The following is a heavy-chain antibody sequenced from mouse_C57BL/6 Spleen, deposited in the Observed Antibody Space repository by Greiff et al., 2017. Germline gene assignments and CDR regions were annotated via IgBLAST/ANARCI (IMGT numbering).Heavy chain of an antibody. CDR2: IYPRSGNT. Sequence: VQLQQSGAELARPGASVKLSCKASGYTFTSYGVSWVKQRTGQGLEWIGEIYPRSGNTYYNEKFKGKATLTADKSSSTACMELRSLTSEDSAVYFCARWSDYDDEYAMDYWGQGTSVTVSS. J-gene: IGHJ4*01. V-gene: IGHV1-81*01. D-gene: IGHD2-4*01. CDR3: ARWSDYDDEYAMDY. CDR1: GYTFTSYG.